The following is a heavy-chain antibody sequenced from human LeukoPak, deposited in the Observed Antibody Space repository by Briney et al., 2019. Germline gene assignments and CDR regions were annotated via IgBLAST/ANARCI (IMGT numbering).Heavy chain of an antibody. V-gene: IGHV5-51*01. Sequence: GESLKISCKGSGYSFTSYRIGWVRQMPGKGLEWMGIIYPGDSDTRYSPSFQGQVTISADKSISTAYLQWSSLKASDTAMYYCARQHDFWSGYFDIDYWGRGTLVTVSS. CDR3: ARQHDFWSGYFDIDY. D-gene: IGHD3-3*01. CDR2: IYPGDSDT. J-gene: IGHJ4*02. CDR1: GYSFTSYR.